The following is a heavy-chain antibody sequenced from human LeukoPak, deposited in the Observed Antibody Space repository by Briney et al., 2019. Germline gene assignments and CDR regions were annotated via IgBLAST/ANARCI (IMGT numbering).Heavy chain of an antibody. CDR3: AKGITFVHGMDV. CDR2: ISGSGGST. CDR1: GFTFSSYA. V-gene: IGHV3-23*01. J-gene: IGHJ6*02. D-gene: IGHD3-16*01. Sequence: PGGSLRLSCAASGFTFSSYAMSWVRQAPGEGLEWVSAISGSGGSTYYADSVKGRFTISRDNSKNTLYLQMNSLRAEDTAVYYCAKGITFVHGMDVWGQGTAVTVSS.